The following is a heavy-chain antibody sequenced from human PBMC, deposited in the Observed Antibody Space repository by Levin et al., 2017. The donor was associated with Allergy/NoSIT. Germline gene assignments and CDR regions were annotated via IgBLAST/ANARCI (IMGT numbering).Heavy chain of an antibody. CDR3: ATRTGDAGRFFDY. J-gene: IGHJ4*02. D-gene: IGHD3-16*01. V-gene: IGHV4-28*01. CDR1: GSSISSGHW. CDR2: IYNTGLT. Sequence: KSGGSLRLSCAVSGSSISSGHWWGWIRQPPGKGLEWIAYIYNTGLTYYNPSLKSRVTVSLDTSNNQFSLRLSSVTAVDTATYYCATRTGDAGRFFDYWGQGALVTVSP.